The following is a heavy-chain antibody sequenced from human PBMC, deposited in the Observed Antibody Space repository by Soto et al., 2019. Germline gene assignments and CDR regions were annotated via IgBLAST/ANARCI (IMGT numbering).Heavy chain of an antibody. CDR2: LYTGGNT. CDR3: VRDKSPAEMAFGY. D-gene: IGHD2-2*03. J-gene: IGHJ4*02. V-gene: IGHV3-53*01. Sequence: PGGSLRLSCAASGFTVNGNYMSWVRQTPRKGLEWVSILYTGGNTYYADSVQGRFTISRDTSRNTLHLQMNSLRAEDTAMYFCVRDKSPAEMAFGYWGQGTLVIVSS. CDR1: GFTVNGNY.